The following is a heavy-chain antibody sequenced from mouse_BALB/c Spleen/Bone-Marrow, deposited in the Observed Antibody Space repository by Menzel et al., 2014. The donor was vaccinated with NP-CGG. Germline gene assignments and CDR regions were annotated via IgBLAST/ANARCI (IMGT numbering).Heavy chain of an antibody. D-gene: IGHD1-1*01. J-gene: IGHJ2*01. Sequence: LEESGAELMKPGASVKISCKATGYTFSNYWIDWVKQRPGHGLEWIGEILPGSGTANYNEKFKGKATFTADTSSNTAYMQLSCLTSEDSALYYCARASVVPYYFDFWGQGTTLTVSS. CDR1: GYTFSNYW. CDR2: ILPGSGTA. CDR3: ARASVVPYYFDF. V-gene: IGHV1-9*01.